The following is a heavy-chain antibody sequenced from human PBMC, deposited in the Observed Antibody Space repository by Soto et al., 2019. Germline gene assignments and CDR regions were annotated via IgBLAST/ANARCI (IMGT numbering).Heavy chain of an antibody. CDR3: ARTWGSIDY. CDR2: MNPNSGNT. D-gene: IGHD3-16*01. V-gene: IGHV1-8*01. Sequence: QVQLVQSGAEVKKPGASVKVSCKTSGYPFTSYDINWVRQATGQGLEWMGWMNPNSGNTGSAQKCQGRVTMTRDTSTSTAYMELSSLSSEDTGVYYCARTWGSIDYWGRGTLVTVSS. CDR1: GYPFTSYD. J-gene: IGHJ4*02.